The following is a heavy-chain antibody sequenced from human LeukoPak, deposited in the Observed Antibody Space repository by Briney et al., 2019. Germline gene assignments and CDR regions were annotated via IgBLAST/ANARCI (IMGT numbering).Heavy chain of an antibody. J-gene: IGHJ4*02. CDR2: INWNGVST. Sequence: PGGSLRLSCAASGFTFSSYEMNWVRQAPGKGLEWVSGINWNGVSTGYADSVKGRFTVSRDNAKNSLYLQMNSLRAEDTALYYCARRSRYDYDSSGYYSFDYWGQGTLVTVSS. CDR1: GFTFSSYE. D-gene: IGHD3-22*01. CDR3: ARRSRYDYDSSGYYSFDY. V-gene: IGHV3-20*04.